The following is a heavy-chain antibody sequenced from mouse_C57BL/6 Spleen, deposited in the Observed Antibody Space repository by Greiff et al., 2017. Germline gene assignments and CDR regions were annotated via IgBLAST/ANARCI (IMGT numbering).Heavy chain of an antibody. V-gene: IGHV5-6*01. J-gene: IGHJ3*01. CDR2: ISSGGSYT. D-gene: IGHD4-1*01. Sequence: QVVESGGDLVKPGGSLKLSCAASGFTFSSYGMSWVRQTPDKRLEWVATISSGGSYTYYPDSVKGRFTISRDNAKNTLYLQMSSLKSEDTAMYYCARQGELAWFAYWGQGTLVTVSA. CDR3: ARQGELAWFAY. CDR1: GFTFSSYG.